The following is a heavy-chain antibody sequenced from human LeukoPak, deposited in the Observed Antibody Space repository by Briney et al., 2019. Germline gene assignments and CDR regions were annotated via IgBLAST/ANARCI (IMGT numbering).Heavy chain of an antibody. CDR2: IYHSGNT. V-gene: IGHV4-59*11. D-gene: IGHD3-3*01. CDR1: GGSISSHY. Sequence: SETLSLTCTVSGGSISSHYWSWVRQTPGKGLEWIGHIYHSGNTKYNSALKGRVIISDDASKNQFSLRLSSVTAADTAVYFCARGYDFWSGVMSDAFDIWGRGTKVTVSS. J-gene: IGHJ3*02. CDR3: ARGYDFWSGVMSDAFDI.